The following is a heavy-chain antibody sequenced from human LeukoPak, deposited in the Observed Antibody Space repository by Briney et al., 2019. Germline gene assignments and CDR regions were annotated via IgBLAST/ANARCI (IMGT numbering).Heavy chain of an antibody. J-gene: IGHJ4*02. Sequence: SETLSLTCTVSGGSISSYYWSWIRQPPGKGLEWIGYIYYSGSTNYNPSLKSRVTISVDTSKNQFSLKLSSATAADTAVYYCAGHSSSWDPYLDYWGQGTLVTVSS. V-gene: IGHV4-59*01. D-gene: IGHD6-13*01. CDR3: AGHSSSWDPYLDY. CDR1: GGSISSYY. CDR2: IYYSGST.